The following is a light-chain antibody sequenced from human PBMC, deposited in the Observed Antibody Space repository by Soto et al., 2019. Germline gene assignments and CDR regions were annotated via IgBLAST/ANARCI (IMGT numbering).Light chain of an antibody. V-gene: IGKV3-20*01. CDR2: VAS. CDR1: QSVSSSS. CDR3: QQYGSSPRT. Sequence: EIVLTQSPGTLSLSPGDRATLSCRASQSVSSSSLAWYQQKPGQAPRLRIYVASIRATGIPDRFIGSGSGTDVTLTIRRMEHEDFAVYYCQQYGSSPRTFGQGTTVEIQ. J-gene: IGKJ1*01.